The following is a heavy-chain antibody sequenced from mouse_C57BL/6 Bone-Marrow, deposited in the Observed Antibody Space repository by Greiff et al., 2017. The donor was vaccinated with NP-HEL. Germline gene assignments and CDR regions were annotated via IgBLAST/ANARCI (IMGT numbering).Heavy chain of an antibody. J-gene: IGHJ1*03. CDR3: TRALYYGNSYWYFDV. CDR1: GFTFSDAW. CDR2: IRNKANNHAT. D-gene: IGHD2-1*01. Sequence: EVQLQESGGGLVQPGGSMKLSCAASGFTFSDAWMDWVRQSPEKGLEWVAEIRNKANNHATYYAESVKGRFTISRDDSKSSVYLQINSLRAEDTGIYYCTRALYYGNSYWYFDVWGTGTTVTVSS. V-gene: IGHV6-6*01.